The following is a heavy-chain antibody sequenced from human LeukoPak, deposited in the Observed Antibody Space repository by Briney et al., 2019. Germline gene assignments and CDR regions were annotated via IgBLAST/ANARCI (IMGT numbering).Heavy chain of an antibody. D-gene: IGHD2-15*01. CDR3: ARGAAPSAHAFEI. J-gene: IGHJ3*02. V-gene: IGHV3-53*01. Sequence: GGSLRLSCAASGFTVSSNYMSWVRQAPGKGLEWVSVIYSGGSTYYADSVKGRFTISRDNSKNTLYLQMNSLRAEDTAVYYRARGAAPSAHAFEIWGQGTMVTVSS. CDR1: GFTVSSNY. CDR2: IYSGGST.